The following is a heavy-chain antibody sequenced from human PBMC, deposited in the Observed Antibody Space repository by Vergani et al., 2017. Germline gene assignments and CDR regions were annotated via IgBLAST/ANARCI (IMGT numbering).Heavy chain of an antibody. V-gene: IGHV4-39*01. J-gene: IGHJ4*02. CDR3: ARRSAIVGGVIAFDY. CDR1: GGSISSSSYY. D-gene: IGHD3-3*01. CDR2: IYYSGST. Sequence: QLQLQESGPGLVKPSETLSLTCTVSGGSISSSSYYWGWIRQPPGKGLEWIGSIYYSGSTYYNPSLKSRVTISVDTSKNQFSLKLSSVTAADTAVYYGARRSAIVGGVIAFDYWGQGTLVTVSS.